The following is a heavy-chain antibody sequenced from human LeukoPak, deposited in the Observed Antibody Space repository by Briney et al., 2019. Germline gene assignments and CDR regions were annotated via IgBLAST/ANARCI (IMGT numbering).Heavy chain of an antibody. V-gene: IGHV3-11*06. J-gene: IGHJ4*02. CDR1: GFTFSDYY. CDR3: AASTKHTAMADY. Sequence: PGGSLRLSCAASGFTFSDYYMSWIRQAPGKGLEWVSYISSSSSYTNYADSVKGRFTISRDNAKNSLYLQMNSLRAEDTAVYYCAASTKHTAMADYWGQGTPVTVSS. D-gene: IGHD5-18*01. CDR2: ISSSSSYT.